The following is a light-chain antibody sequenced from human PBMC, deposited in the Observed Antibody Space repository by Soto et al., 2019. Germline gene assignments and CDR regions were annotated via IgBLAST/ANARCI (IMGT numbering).Light chain of an antibody. Sequence: QSAPTQPPSVSGSPGQSVTISCSGSSSDVGSHKSVSWYKQAPGTSPKLIIFEFNNRPSGVPDRFSESKSGNTASLTISGLQPEDEADYYCSAYIASITSHVFGTATKLTVL. CDR1: SSDVGSHKS. CDR2: EFN. V-gene: IGLV2-18*02. CDR3: SAYIASITSHV. J-gene: IGLJ1*01.